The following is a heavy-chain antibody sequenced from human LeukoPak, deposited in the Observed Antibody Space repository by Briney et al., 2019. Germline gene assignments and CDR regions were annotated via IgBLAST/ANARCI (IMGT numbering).Heavy chain of an antibody. CDR2: ISWNSGSI. CDR1: GFTFDDYA. J-gene: IGHJ3*02. V-gene: IGHV3-9*01. D-gene: IGHD5-18*01. Sequence: GRSLRLSCAASGFTFDDYAMHWVRHAPGKGLEWGSGISWNSGSIGYADSVKGRFTISRDNAKNSLYLQMNSLRAEDTAVYYCASDRDTAMVRDAFDIWGQGTMVTVSS. CDR3: ASDRDTAMVRDAFDI.